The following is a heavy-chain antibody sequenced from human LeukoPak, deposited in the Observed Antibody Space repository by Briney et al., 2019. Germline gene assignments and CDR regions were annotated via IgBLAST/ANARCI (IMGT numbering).Heavy chain of an antibody. Sequence: SETLSLTCTVSGGSLSSSSYYWGWIRQPPGKGREWIVSIYYSGSTYYNPSLKSRVTISVDTSKNQFSLKLSSVTAADTAVYYCARISAARDFYYGMDVWGQGTTVTVSS. V-gene: IGHV4-39*07. D-gene: IGHD6-13*01. CDR2: IYYSGST. CDR3: ARISAARDFYYGMDV. J-gene: IGHJ6*02. CDR1: GGSLSSSSYY.